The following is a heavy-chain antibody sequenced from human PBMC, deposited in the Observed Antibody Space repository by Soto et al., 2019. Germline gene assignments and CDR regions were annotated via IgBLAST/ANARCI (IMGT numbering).Heavy chain of an antibody. Sequence: PVESLTICCKVSGYSFAGYWITWVLQKPGKGLEWMGRIDPSDSQTYYSPSFRGHVTISATKSITTVFLQWSSLRASDTAMYYCARQIYDSDTGPNFQYYFDSWGQGTPVTVSS. CDR3: ARQIYDSDTGPNFQYYFDS. D-gene: IGHD3-22*01. CDR2: IDPSDSQT. V-gene: IGHV5-10-1*01. J-gene: IGHJ4*02. CDR1: GYSFAGYW.